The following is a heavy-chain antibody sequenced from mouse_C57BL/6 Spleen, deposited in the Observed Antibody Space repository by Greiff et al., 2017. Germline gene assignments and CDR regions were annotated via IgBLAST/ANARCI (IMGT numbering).Heavy chain of an antibody. Sequence: VQLQQSGAELVRPGASVKLSCTASGFNIKDDYMHWVKQRPEQGLEWIGWIDPENGDTEYASKFQGKATITADTSSNTAYLQLSSLTSEDTAVYYCTTYYDSLFAYWGQGTLVTVSA. D-gene: IGHD2-4*01. CDR1: GFNIKDDY. CDR3: TTYYDSLFAY. J-gene: IGHJ3*01. CDR2: IDPENGDT. V-gene: IGHV14-4*01.